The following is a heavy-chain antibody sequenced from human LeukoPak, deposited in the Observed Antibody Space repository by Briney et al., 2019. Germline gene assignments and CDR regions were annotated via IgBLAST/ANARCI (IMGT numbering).Heavy chain of an antibody. V-gene: IGHV3-21*01. CDR1: GFTFSTYS. J-gene: IGHJ4*02. Sequence: GGSLRLSCAASGFTFSTYSMNWVRQAPGKGLEWVSSISSSSSYIYYADSVKGRFTISRDNAKNSLYLQMNSLRAEDTAVYYCARPVSGSSGWYYNYWGQGTLVTVSS. D-gene: IGHD6-19*01. CDR2: ISSSSSYI. CDR3: ARPVSGSSGWYYNY.